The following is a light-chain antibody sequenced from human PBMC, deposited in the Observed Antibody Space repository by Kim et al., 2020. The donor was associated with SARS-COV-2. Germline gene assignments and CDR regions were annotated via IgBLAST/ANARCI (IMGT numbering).Light chain of an antibody. CDR1: QGISSA. V-gene: IGKV1D-13*01. J-gene: IGKJ5*01. CDR2: DAS. CDR3: QQFNNPT. Sequence: AIQLTQSPSSLSASVGDRVTITCRASQGISSALAWYQQKPGKAPKLLIYDASSLESEVPSRFSGSGSGTDFTLTISSLQPEDFATYYCQQFNNPTFVKGTRLEIK.